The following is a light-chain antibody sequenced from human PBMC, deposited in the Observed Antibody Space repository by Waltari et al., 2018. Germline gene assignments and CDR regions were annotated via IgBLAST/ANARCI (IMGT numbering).Light chain of an antibody. CDR3: CSYAGTYTFEL. V-gene: IGLV2-11*01. Sequence: QSALTQPRSVSGSPGQSVTISCTGTRRDVGGYTLVSWYQQHPGKAPKLMLFDVTKRPSGVPDRFSGSKSGNTASLTISGLQAEDEADYYCCSYAGTYTFELFGGGTKLTVL. CDR2: DVT. CDR1: RRDVGGYTL. J-gene: IGLJ2*01.